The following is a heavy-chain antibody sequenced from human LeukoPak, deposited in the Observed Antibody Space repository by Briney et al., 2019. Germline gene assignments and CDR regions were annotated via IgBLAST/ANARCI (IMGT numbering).Heavy chain of an antibody. CDR3: ARGGYCSSTSCYPIAENYYYYYMDV. D-gene: IGHD2-2*01. CDR1: GGTFSSYA. J-gene: IGHJ6*03. V-gene: IGHV1-69*13. Sequence: SVKVSCKASGGTFSSYAISWVRQAPGQGLGWMGGIIPIFGTANYAQKFQGRVTITADESTSTAYMELSSLRSEDTAVYYCARGGYCSSTSCYPIAENYYYYYMDVWGKGTTVTVSS. CDR2: IIPIFGTA.